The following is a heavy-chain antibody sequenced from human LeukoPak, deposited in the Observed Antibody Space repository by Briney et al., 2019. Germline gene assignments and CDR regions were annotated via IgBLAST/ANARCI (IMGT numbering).Heavy chain of an antibody. Sequence: GASVKVSCKASGGTFSSYAISWARQAPGQGLEWMGRIIPIFGTANYAQKFQGRVTITTDESTSTAYMELSSLRSEDTAVYYCASRSSGSLVADYWGQGTLVTVSS. J-gene: IGHJ4*02. V-gene: IGHV1-69*05. CDR3: ASRSSGSLVADY. D-gene: IGHD1-26*01. CDR2: IIPIFGTA. CDR1: GGTFSSYA.